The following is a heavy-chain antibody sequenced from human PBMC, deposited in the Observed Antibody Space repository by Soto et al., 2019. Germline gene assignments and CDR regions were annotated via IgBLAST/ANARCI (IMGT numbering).Heavy chain of an antibody. V-gene: IGHV2-5*02. Sequence: QITLKESGPTLVKPTQTLTLTCTFSGFSISSSGVGVGWIRQPPGKALQWLALIYWDNDKRYNPSLKSRVTITKDTSKIQVVLTMHSMDPVDTATYFCAHRRYCSATSCYAAAFDIWGQGTMVTVSS. CDR2: IYWDNDK. D-gene: IGHD2-2*01. CDR3: AHRRYCSATSCYAAAFDI. J-gene: IGHJ3*02. CDR1: GFSISSSGVG.